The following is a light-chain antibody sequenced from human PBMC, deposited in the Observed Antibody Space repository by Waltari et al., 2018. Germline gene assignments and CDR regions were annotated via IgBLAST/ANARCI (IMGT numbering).Light chain of an antibody. J-gene: IGKJ1*01. Sequence: DIQMTQSPSSLSASVGDSVTITCRASQRMSGYLNWYQQRPGQAPKLLIYAASSLESGVPSRFSGSGFGTDFTLTINSLQPEDFAVYYCQQTYSNFRTFGQGTKVDVK. CDR2: AAS. V-gene: IGKV1-39*01. CDR1: QRMSGY. CDR3: QQTYSNFRT.